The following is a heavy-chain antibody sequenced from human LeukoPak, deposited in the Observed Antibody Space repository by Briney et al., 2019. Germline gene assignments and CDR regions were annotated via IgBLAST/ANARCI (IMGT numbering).Heavy chain of an antibody. CDR3: ARDRGDYYNWFDP. J-gene: IGHJ5*02. Sequence: ASVKVSCKASGYTFTGYYMHWVRQAPGQGLEWMGWINPNSGGTNYAQKFQGRVTMTRDTSISTAYMELGRLRSDDTAVYYCARDRGDYYNWFDPWGQGTLVTVSS. V-gene: IGHV1-2*02. D-gene: IGHD4-17*01. CDR1: GYTFTGYY. CDR2: INPNSGGT.